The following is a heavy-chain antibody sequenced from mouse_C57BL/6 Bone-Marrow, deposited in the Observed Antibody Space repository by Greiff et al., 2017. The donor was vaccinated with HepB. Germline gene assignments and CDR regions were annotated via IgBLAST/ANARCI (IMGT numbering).Heavy chain of an antibody. CDR3: TRWGTTVVAPYFDY. V-gene: IGHV1-5*01. J-gene: IGHJ2*01. Sequence: VQLQQSGTVLARPGASVKMSCKTSGYTFTSYWMHWVKQRPGQGLEWIGAIYPGNSDTSYNQKFKGKAKLTAVTSASTAYMELSSMTNEDSAVYYCTRWGTTVVAPYFDYWGQGTTLTVSS. CDR2: IYPGNSDT. D-gene: IGHD1-1*01. CDR1: GYTFTSYW.